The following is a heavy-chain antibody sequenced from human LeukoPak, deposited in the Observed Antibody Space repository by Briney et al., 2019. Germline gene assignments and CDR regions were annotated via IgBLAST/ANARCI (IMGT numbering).Heavy chain of an antibody. CDR2: IYYSGST. Sequence: SETLSLTCAVSGGSISSNSYYWGWIRQPPGKGLEWIGNIYYSGSTYYNPSLKSRVTISVDTSKNQFSLKLSSVTAADTAVYYCARDLGTYSSSSPDYWGQGTLVTVSS. CDR3: ARDLGTYSSSSPDY. V-gene: IGHV4-39*02. D-gene: IGHD6-6*01. J-gene: IGHJ4*02. CDR1: GGSISSNSYY.